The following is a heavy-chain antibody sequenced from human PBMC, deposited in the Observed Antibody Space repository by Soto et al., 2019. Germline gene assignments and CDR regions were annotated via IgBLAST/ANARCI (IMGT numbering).Heavy chain of an antibody. CDR2: IYYSGST. V-gene: IGHV4-61*01. CDR3: ASQKFTIFDY. J-gene: IGHJ4*02. D-gene: IGHD3-3*01. Sequence: SETLSLTCTVSGGSVSSGSYYWSWIRQPPGKGLEWIGYIYYSGSTNYNPSLKSRVTISVDTSKNQFSLKLSSVTAADTAVYYCASQKFTIFDYWGQGTLVTVSS. CDR1: GGSVSSGSYY.